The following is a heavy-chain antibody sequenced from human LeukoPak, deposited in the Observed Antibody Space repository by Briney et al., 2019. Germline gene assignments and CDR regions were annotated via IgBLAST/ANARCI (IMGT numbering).Heavy chain of an antibody. D-gene: IGHD3-22*01. CDR2: IYNGVNT. J-gene: IGHJ4*02. CDR1: GASFSSASY. V-gene: IGHV4-61*01. CDR3: ARGDYYDSSGYYFVPLDY. Sequence: SETLSLTCTVSGASFSSASYWTWIRQPPGKGVEWIAHIYNGVNTNYNPSLKSRVTISVDTSKNQFSLKLSSVTAADTAVYYCARGDYYDSSGYYFVPLDYWGQGTLVTVSS.